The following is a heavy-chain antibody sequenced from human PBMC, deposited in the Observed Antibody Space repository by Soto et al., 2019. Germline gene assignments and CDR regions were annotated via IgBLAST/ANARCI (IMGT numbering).Heavy chain of an antibody. CDR1: GFTFSSYC. Sequence: PGGSLRLSCAASGFTFSSYCMHWVRQAPGKGLEWVAVIWYDGSNKYYADSVKGRFTISRDNSKNTLYLQMNSLRAEDTAVYYCARVMPYYDFWSGYYQEKDNWFDPWGQGTLVTVSS. CDR3: ARVMPYYDFWSGYYQEKDNWFDP. D-gene: IGHD3-3*01. CDR2: IWYDGSNK. V-gene: IGHV3-33*01. J-gene: IGHJ5*02.